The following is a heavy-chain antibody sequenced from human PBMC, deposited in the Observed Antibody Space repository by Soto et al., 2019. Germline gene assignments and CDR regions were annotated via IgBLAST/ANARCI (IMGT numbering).Heavy chain of an antibody. CDR2: INHSGST. CDR3: ARTVRSEHYGGYYFDY. V-gene: IGHV4-34*01. Sequence: QVQLQQWGAGLLKPSETQSLTCAVYGGSFSGYYWSWIRQPPGKGLEWIGEINHSGSTNYNPSLKSRVTISVDTSKIQFSLKLSSVTAADTAVYYCARTVRSEHYGGYYFDYWGQGTLVTVSS. CDR1: GGSFSGYY. D-gene: IGHD2-15*01. J-gene: IGHJ4*02.